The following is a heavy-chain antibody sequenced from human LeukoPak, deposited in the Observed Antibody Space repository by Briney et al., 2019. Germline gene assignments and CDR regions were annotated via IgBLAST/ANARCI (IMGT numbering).Heavy chain of an antibody. V-gene: IGHV1-69*05. CDR1: GGTFSSYA. Sequence: SVKVSCKASGGTFSSYAISWVRQAPGQGLEWMGGIIPIFGTANYAQKFQGRVTITTDESTSTAYMELSSLRSEDTAVYYCARESGQWELAGAFDYWGQETLVTVSS. D-gene: IGHD1-26*01. CDR2: IIPIFGTA. CDR3: ARESGQWELAGAFDY. J-gene: IGHJ4*02.